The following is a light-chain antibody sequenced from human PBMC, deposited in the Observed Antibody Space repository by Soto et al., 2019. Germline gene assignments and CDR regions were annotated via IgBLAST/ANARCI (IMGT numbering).Light chain of an antibody. CDR1: SSNIGSNY. CDR3: AAWDDSLSGWV. Sequence: QPVLTQPPSASGTPGQRVTISCSGSSSNIGSNYVYWYQQLPVTAPKLLIYRNNQRPSGVPDRFSGSKSGTSASLAISGLRSEDEADYYCAAWDDSLSGWVFGGGTQVTVL. J-gene: IGLJ3*02. V-gene: IGLV1-47*01. CDR2: RNN.